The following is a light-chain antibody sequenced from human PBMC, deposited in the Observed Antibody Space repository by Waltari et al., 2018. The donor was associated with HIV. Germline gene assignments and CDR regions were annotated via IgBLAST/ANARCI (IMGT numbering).Light chain of an antibody. CDR2: EVS. Sequence: QSALTQPASVSGSPGQSITISCTGTSSDVGSYNLVSWYQQHPGKAPKLMIYEVSKRSSGVSNRCSGSKSGNTASLTISGLQAEDEADYYCCSYAGSSTLVFGGGTKLTVL. CDR1: SSDVGSYNL. CDR3: CSYAGSSTLV. J-gene: IGLJ2*01. V-gene: IGLV2-23*02.